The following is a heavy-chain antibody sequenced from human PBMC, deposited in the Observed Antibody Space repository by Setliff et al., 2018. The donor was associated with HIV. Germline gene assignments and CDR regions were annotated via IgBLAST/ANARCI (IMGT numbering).Heavy chain of an antibody. V-gene: IGHV5-51*01. Sequence: GESLKISCKTSGYSFTTYWIGWVRQMPGKGLEWMAILYPGDSDTRYSPSFQGQVTISADTSITTAYMELSSLRSDDTAVYYCAAVGGWGYGDGYIMVGDWGQGTLVTVSS. CDR1: GYSFTTYW. CDR3: AAVGGWGYGDGYIMVGD. J-gene: IGHJ4*02. CDR2: LYPGDSDT. D-gene: IGHD5-18*01.